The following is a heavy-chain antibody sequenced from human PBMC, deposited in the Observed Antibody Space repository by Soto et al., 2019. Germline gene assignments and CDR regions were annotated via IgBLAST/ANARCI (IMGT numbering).Heavy chain of an antibody. CDR1: GGSISSYY. D-gene: IGHD5-18*01. CDR3: AREDSYGYFAY. CDR2: IYYSGST. V-gene: IGHV4-59*01. Sequence: SETLSLTCTVSGGSISSYYCSWIRQPPGKGLEWIGYIYYSGSTNYNPSLKSRVTISVDTSKNQFSLKLSSVTAADTAVYYCAREDSYGYFAYWGQGTLVTVSS. J-gene: IGHJ4*02.